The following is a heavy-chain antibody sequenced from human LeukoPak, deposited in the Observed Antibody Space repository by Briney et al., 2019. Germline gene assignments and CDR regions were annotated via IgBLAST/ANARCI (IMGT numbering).Heavy chain of an antibody. CDR2: ISGSGDST. Sequence: GGSLRLSCAASGFTFSSYAMSWVRQAPGKGLEWVSAISGSGDSTYYADSVKGRFTISRDNSKNALYLQMNSLRAEDTAVYYCAKPRDIVVVPAASFDYWGQGTLVTVSS. V-gene: IGHV3-23*01. CDR1: GFTFSSYA. D-gene: IGHD2-2*01. J-gene: IGHJ4*02. CDR3: AKPRDIVVVPAASFDY.